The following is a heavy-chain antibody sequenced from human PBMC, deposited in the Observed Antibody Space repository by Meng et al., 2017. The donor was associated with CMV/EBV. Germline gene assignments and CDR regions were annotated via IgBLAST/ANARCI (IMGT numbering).Heavy chain of an antibody. D-gene: IGHD3-10*01. J-gene: IGHJ5*02. Sequence: SVKVSCKASGGTFSSYAISWVRQAPGQGLEWMVGIIPILGIANYAQKFQGRVTITADKSTSTAYMELSSLRSEDTAVYYCARVGLYYYGSGTRPPRAWFDPWGQGTLVTVSS. CDR1: GGTFSSYA. V-gene: IGHV1-69*10. CDR3: ARVGLYYYGSGTRPPRAWFDP. CDR2: IIPILGIA.